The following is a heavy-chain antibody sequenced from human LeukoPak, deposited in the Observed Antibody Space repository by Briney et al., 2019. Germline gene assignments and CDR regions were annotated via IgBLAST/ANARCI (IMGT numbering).Heavy chain of an antibody. J-gene: IGHJ5*02. V-gene: IGHV1-18*04. CDR3: ARDILPDNWFDP. Sequence: GASVKVSCKASGYTFTSYHMHWVRQAPGQGLEWMGWISAYNGNTNYAQKLQGRVTMTTDTSTSTAYMELRSLRSDDTAVYYCARDILPDNWFDPWGQGTLVTVSS. CDR2: ISAYNGNT. D-gene: IGHD3-9*01. CDR1: GYTFTSYH.